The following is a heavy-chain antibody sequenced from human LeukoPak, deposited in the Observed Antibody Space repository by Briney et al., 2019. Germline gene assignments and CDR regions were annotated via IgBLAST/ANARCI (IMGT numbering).Heavy chain of an antibody. CDR3: ARESCSGGSCYPDP. V-gene: IGHV3-74*01. CDR1: GFTFSRYW. D-gene: IGHD2-15*01. CDR2: INSDGSST. J-gene: IGHJ5*02. Sequence: GGSLRLSCEASGFTFSRYWMHWVRQAPGKGLVWVSRINSDGSSTGYADSVKGRFTISRDNAKNTLYLQMNSLRAEDTTVYYCARESCSGGSCYPDPWGQGTLVTVSS.